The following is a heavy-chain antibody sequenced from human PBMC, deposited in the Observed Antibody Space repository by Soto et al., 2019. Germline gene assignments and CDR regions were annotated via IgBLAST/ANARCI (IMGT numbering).Heavy chain of an antibody. Sequence: GGSLRLSCAASGFTFSNAWMSWVRQAPGKGLEWVGRIKSKTDGGTTDYAAPVKGRFTISRDDSKNTLYLQMNSLKTEDTAVYYCTTDRNYDYVWGSYRPDYWGQGTLVTVSS. V-gene: IGHV3-15*01. D-gene: IGHD3-16*02. CDR2: IKSKTDGGTT. CDR1: GFTFSNAW. J-gene: IGHJ4*02. CDR3: TTDRNYDYVWGSYRPDY.